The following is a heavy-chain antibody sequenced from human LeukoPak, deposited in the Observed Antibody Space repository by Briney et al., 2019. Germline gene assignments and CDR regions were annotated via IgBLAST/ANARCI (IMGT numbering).Heavy chain of an antibody. Sequence: SVKVSCKASGGTFSSYAISWVRQAPGQGLEWMGRIIPISGTANYAQKFQGRVTITTDESTSTAYMELSSLRSEDTAVYYCARDPSDYGDRFDYWGQGTLVTVSS. CDR2: IIPISGTA. CDR3: ARDPSDYGDRFDY. CDR1: GGTFSSYA. J-gene: IGHJ4*02. D-gene: IGHD4-17*01. V-gene: IGHV1-69*05.